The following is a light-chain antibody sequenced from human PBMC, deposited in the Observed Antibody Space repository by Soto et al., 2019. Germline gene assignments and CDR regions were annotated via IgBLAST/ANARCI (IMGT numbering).Light chain of an antibody. V-gene: IGLV2-14*03. Sequence: QSALTQPASVSGSPGQSITISCTGTSSDVGGYDYVSWYQHHPGKAPKLMIYDVSNRPSGVSNRFSGSKSGNTASLTISGLQAEDEADYYCCSYTSSSLYVFGTGTKVTVL. CDR2: DVS. CDR3: CSYTSSSLYV. CDR1: SSDVGGYDY. J-gene: IGLJ1*01.